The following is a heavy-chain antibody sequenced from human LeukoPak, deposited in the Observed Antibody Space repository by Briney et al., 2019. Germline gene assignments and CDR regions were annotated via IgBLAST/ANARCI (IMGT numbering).Heavy chain of an antibody. Sequence: SETLSLTCTVSGGSISSGDYYWRWIRQPPGKGLEWIVYIYYSGSTYYNPSLKSRVNISVDTSKNQFSLKLSSVTAADTAVYYCASDYCSSTSCSSRGGYYYYYMDVWGKGTTVTVSS. CDR2: IYYSGST. CDR1: GGSISSGDYY. D-gene: IGHD2-2*01. J-gene: IGHJ6*03. CDR3: ASDYCSSTSCSSRGGYYYYYMDV. V-gene: IGHV4-30-4*08.